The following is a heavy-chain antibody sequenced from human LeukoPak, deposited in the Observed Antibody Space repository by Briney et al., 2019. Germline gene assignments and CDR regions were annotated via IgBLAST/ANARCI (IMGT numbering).Heavy chain of an antibody. D-gene: IGHD5-12*01. J-gene: IGHJ4*02. CDR1: GFTFSSYE. Sequence: GGSLRLSCAASGFTFSSYEMNWVRQAPGKGLEWVSYISSSGSTIYYADSVKGPFTISRDNAKNSLYLQMNRLRAEDTAVYYCARGLVATFDYWGQGTLVTVSS. CDR3: ARGLVATFDY. V-gene: IGHV3-48*03. CDR2: ISSSGSTI.